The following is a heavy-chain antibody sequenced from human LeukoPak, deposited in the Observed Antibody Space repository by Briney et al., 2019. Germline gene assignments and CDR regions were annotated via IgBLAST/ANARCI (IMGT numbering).Heavy chain of an antibody. D-gene: IGHD3-10*01. CDR1: GYIFTGYY. Sequence: ASVKVSCKASGYIFTGYYMHWVRQAPGQGLEWMGWINPKSGGTIFAQKFQGRVSMTRDTSINTAYMELSRLRSDDAAVYYCARPSKTSSGSFDYWGQGTLVTVSS. CDR2: INPKSGGT. J-gene: IGHJ4*02. V-gene: IGHV1-2*02. CDR3: ARPSKTSSGSFDY.